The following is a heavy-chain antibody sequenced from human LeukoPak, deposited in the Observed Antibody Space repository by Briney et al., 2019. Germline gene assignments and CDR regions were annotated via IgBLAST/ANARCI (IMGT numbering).Heavy chain of an antibody. J-gene: IGHJ6*02. CDR3: AREKLQLPYTSYYYYGMDV. D-gene: IGHD2-2*01. CDR1: GGSFSGYY. V-gene: IGHV4-34*01. Sequence: PSETLSLTCAVYGGSFSGYYWSWIRQPPGKGLEWLGEINHSGSTNYNPSLKSRVTISVDTSKNQFSLKLSSVTAADTAVYYCAREKLQLPYTSYYYYGMDVWGQGTTVTVSS. CDR2: INHSGST.